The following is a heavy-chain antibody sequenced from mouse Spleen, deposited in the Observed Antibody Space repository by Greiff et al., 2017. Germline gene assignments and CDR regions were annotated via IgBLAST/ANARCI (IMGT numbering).Heavy chain of an antibody. CDR2: IYPGDGDT. V-gene: IGHV1-82*01. J-gene: IGHJ2*01. CDR1: GYAFSSSW. CDR3: ASGIYYYGSSPFDY. D-gene: IGHD1-1*01. Sequence: QVQLKESGPELVKPGASVKISCKASGYAFSSSWMNWVKQRPGKGLEWIGRIYPGDGDTNYNGKFKGKATLTADKSSSTAYMQLSSLTSEDSAVYFCASGIYYYGSSPFDYWGQGTTLTVSS.